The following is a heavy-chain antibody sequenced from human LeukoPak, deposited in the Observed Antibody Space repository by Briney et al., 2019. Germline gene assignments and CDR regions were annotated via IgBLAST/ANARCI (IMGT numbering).Heavy chain of an antibody. J-gene: IGHJ3*02. V-gene: IGHV1-2*04. CDR2: INPNSGGT. CDR1: GYTFTGYY. D-gene: IGHD6-13*01. Sequence: GASVKVSCKASGYTFTGYYMHWVRQAPGQGLEWMGWINPNSGGTNYAQKFQGWVTMTRDTSISTAYMELGRLISDDTAVYYCAREGFDTGYSDAFDIWGQGTMVTVSS. CDR3: AREGFDTGYSDAFDI.